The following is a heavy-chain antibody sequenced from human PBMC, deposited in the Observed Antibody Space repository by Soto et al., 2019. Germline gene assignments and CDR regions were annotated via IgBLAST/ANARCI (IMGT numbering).Heavy chain of an antibody. CDR3: AKVSGLLEWSISPFYYYGMDV. CDR1: GLTFSSYA. Sequence: PGGSLRLSCAASGLTFSSYAMSWVRQAPGKGLEWVSGISGSGGSTFYADSVKGRFTISRDNSKNTLYLQMNSLRAEDTALYYCAKVSGLLEWSISPFYYYGMDVWGQGTTVTVSS. J-gene: IGHJ6*02. V-gene: IGHV3-23*01. CDR2: ISGSGGST. D-gene: IGHD3-3*01.